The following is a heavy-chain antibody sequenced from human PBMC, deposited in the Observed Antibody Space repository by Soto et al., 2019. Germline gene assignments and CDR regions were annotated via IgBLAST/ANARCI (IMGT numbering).Heavy chain of an antibody. CDR3: ARARMVYDSSGYYHNDAFDI. CDR2: IYHSGST. Sequence: SETLSLTCAVCGGSISSGGYAGRWIRKPPGKGREWIGYIYHSGSTYYNPSLKSRVTISVDRSKNQFSLKLSSVTAADTAVYYCARARMVYDSSGYYHNDAFDIWGQGTMVTVSS. J-gene: IGHJ3*02. D-gene: IGHD3-22*01. V-gene: IGHV4-30-2*01. CDR1: GGSISSGGYA.